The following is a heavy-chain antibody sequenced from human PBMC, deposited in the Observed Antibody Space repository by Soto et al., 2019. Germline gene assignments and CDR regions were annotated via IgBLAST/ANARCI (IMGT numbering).Heavy chain of an antibody. CDR2: IKEDKNAK. CDR1: GFTFSSRW. CDR3: ATYYGPAAAGLVLDF. Sequence: EVRLVESGGGLVQPGGSLRLSCEASGFTFSSRWMTWVRQGPGKGLEWVANIKEDKNAKNYVDSVKGRFTISRDNAKNTLYLQMNSLRDDDTAVYDCATYYGPAAAGLVLDFWGQGALVIVSS. J-gene: IGHJ4*02. V-gene: IGHV3-7*02. D-gene: IGHD6-25*01.